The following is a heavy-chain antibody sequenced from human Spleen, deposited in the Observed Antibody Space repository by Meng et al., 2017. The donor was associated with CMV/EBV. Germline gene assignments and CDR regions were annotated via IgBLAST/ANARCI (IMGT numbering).Heavy chain of an antibody. D-gene: IGHD2-2*02. CDR1: GGSFSGYY. V-gene: IGHV4-34*01. Sequence: GSLRLSCAVSGGSFSGYYWSWIRQSPGKGLEWIGEINHSGSTNYNPSLKSRVTISVDTSKNQFSLKLSSVTAADTAVYYCASLWGVYCISTSCYTGPYYFDHWGQGTLVTVSS. CDR2: INHSGST. J-gene: IGHJ4*02. CDR3: ASLWGVYCISTSCYTGPYYFDH.